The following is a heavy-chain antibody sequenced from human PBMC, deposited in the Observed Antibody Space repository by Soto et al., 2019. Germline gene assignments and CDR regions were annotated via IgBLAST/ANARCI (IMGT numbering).Heavy chain of an antibody. CDR2: IYHSGTT. CDR3: ARDSRYCTDSGCSIMRDAFDV. CDR1: HFSVTNNKY. D-gene: IGHD2-15*01. Sequence: QVLLQESGPGLVKPSGTLSLTCTVSHFSVTNNKYWSWVRQSPGKPLEGIGEIYHSGTTYYNPSLSSRVSMSIDKSKNQISLILTSVTAADTAVYYCARDSRYCTDSGCSIMRDAFDVWGQGTLVTVSS. V-gene: IGHV4-4*02. J-gene: IGHJ3*01.